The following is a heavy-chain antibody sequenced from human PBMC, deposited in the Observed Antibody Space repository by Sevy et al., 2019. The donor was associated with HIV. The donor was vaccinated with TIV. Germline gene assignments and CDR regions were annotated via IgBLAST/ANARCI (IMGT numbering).Heavy chain of an antibody. CDR2: ISYDGSNK. Sequence: GGSLRLSCAASGFTFSSYGMHWVRQAPGKGLEWVAVISYDGSNKYYADSVKGRFTISRDNSKNTLYLQMNSLRAEDTAVYYCAKSHLPPHYDFWSGTILHYYGMDVWGQGTTVTVSS. J-gene: IGHJ6*02. CDR3: AKSHLPPHYDFWSGTILHYYGMDV. CDR1: GFTFSSYG. D-gene: IGHD3-3*01. V-gene: IGHV3-30*18.